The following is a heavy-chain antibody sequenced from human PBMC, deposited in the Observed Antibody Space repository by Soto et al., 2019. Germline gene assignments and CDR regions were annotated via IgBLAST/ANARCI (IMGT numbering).Heavy chain of an antibody. D-gene: IGHD5-12*01. CDR2: ISSSSSTI. V-gene: IGHV3-48*01. J-gene: IGHJ4*02. Sequence: EVQLVESGGGLVQPGGSLRLSCAASGFTFSSYSMNWVRQAPGKGLEWVSYISSSSSTIYYADSVKGRFTISRDNAKNSLYLQMNSLRAEDTAVYYCARGNLNIVASDFDYWGQGTLVTVSS. CDR1: GFTFSSYS. CDR3: ARGNLNIVASDFDY.